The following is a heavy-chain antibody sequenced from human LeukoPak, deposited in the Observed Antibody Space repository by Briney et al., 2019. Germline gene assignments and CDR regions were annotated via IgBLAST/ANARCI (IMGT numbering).Heavy chain of an antibody. CDR3: AREPDYGDAFDY. J-gene: IGHJ4*02. Sequence: NPSETMSLXCTVSGGSISNSGYYWGWIRQPPGKGLEWIGYIYYSGITNYNPSLKSRVTISVDTSKNQLSLKLSSVTAADTAVYYCAREPDYGDAFDYWGQGTLVTVSS. CDR1: GGSISNSGYY. V-gene: IGHV4-61*08. D-gene: IGHD4-17*01. CDR2: IYYSGIT.